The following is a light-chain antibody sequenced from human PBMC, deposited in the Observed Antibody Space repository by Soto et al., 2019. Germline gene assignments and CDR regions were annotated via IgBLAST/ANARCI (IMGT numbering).Light chain of an antibody. CDR2: GAS. V-gene: IGKV3-20*01. CDR1: QSVSSSF. Sequence: EVVMTQSPAILSVSPGERATLSCWASQSVSSSFVAWYQQKPGQAPRLLIYGASSRAAGIPDRFSGSGSGTDFTLTISRLEPEDFAVYHCQQYGSSPTFGQGTKVDNK. J-gene: IGKJ1*01. CDR3: QQYGSSPT.